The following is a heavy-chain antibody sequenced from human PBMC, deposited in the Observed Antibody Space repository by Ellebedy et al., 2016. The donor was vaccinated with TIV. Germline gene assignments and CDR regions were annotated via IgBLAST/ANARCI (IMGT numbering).Heavy chain of an antibody. D-gene: IGHD2-21*02. CDR1: GFTFSSYA. Sequence: GGSLRLSXAASGFTFSSYAMHWVRQAPGKGLEWVAVISYDGSNKYYADSVKGRFTISRDNSKNTLYLQMNSLRAEDTAVYYCAKGGGDPWYFDLWGRGTLVTVSS. CDR3: AKGGGDPWYFDL. J-gene: IGHJ2*01. V-gene: IGHV3-30-3*01. CDR2: ISYDGSNK.